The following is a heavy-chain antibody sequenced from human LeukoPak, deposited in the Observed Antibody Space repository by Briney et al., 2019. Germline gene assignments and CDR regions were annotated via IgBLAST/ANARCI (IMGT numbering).Heavy chain of an antibody. CDR3: ARVYSSGWYALYYYYYGMDV. V-gene: IGHV3-7*01. Sequence: GGSLRLSCAASGFTFSSYWMSWVRQAPGKGLEWVANIKQDGSEKYYVDSVKGRFTISRDNAKNSLYLQMNSLRAEDTAVYYCARVYSSGWYALYYYYYGMDVWGQGTTVTVSS. CDR2: IKQDGSEK. CDR1: GFTFSSYW. D-gene: IGHD6-19*01. J-gene: IGHJ6*02.